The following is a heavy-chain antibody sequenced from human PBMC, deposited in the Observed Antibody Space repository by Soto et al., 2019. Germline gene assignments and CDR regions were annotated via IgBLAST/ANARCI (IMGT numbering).Heavy chain of an antibody. CDR3: AREGGEVGRGGFDV. CDR2: IKEDGSEQ. D-gene: IGHD1-26*01. CDR1: GFSFSRYY. Sequence: EVQVVESGGGLVQPGGSLRLSCEASGFSFSRYYINWVRQAPGKGLEWVANIKEDGSEQFYLDSVKGRFTISRDNAKKSVYLHMNTLRDEDTALYYCAREGGEVGRGGFDVWGQGTMVAVSS. V-gene: IGHV3-7*01. J-gene: IGHJ3*01.